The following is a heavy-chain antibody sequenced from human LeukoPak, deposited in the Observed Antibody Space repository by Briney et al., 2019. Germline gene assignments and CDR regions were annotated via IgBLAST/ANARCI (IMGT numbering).Heavy chain of an antibody. J-gene: IGHJ4*02. V-gene: IGHV5-10-1*01. CDR1: GYSFTSYW. D-gene: IGHD1-26*01. CDR3: ARPRAAVGATIDY. CDR2: IDPSDSYT. Sequence: PGESLKISCKGSGYSFTSYWITWVRPMPGKGLEWMGRIDPSDSYTNYSPSFQGRVTFSTDKSINTAYLEWSSLKASDTAMYYCARPRAAVGATIDYWGQGTLVTVSS.